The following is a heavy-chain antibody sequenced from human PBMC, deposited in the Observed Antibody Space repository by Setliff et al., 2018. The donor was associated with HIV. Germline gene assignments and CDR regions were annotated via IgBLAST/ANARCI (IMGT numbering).Heavy chain of an antibody. CDR2: IYYSGST. CDR1: GGSISSYY. J-gene: IGHJ6*03. Sequence: PSETLSLTCTVSGGSISSYYWSWIRQPPGKGLEWIGYIYYSGSTNYNPSLKSRVTISVDTSKNQFSLKLSSLTAADTAVYYCARVEGSCSTMVRGVIHGPQGHKDVWGKGTTVTVSS. D-gene: IGHD3-10*01. CDR3: ARVEGSCSTMVRGVIHGPQGHKDV. V-gene: IGHV4-59*01.